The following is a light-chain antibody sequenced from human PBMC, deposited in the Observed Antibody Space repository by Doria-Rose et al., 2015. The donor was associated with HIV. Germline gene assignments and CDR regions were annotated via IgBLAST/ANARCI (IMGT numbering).Light chain of an antibody. CDR3: HQYGTSWT. V-gene: IGKV3-20*01. Sequence: TQSPGTLSLSPGERATLSCRASQSFSSTYLAWYQQKPGQAPSLLIYDGSTRATGIPDRFSASESGTDFTLTVNRLEPEDFALYXCHQYGTSWTFGQGTKVEI. CDR2: DGS. J-gene: IGKJ1*01. CDR1: QSFSSTY.